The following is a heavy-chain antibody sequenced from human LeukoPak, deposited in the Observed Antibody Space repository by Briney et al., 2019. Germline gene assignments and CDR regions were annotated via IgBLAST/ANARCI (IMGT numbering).Heavy chain of an antibody. CDR3: ARVKSGWFGELRFWFDP. CDR2: INHSGST. V-gene: IGHV4-34*01. Sequence: NPSETLSLTCAVYGGSFSGYYWSWIRQPPGKGLEWIGEINHSGSTNYNPSLKSRVTISVDTSKNQFSLKLSSVTAADTAVYYCARVKSGWFGELRFWFDPWGQGTLVTVSS. D-gene: IGHD3-10*01. J-gene: IGHJ5*02. CDR1: GGSFSGYY.